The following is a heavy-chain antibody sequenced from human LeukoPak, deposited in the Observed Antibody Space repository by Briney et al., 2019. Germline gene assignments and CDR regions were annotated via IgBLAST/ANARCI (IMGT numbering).Heavy chain of an antibody. Sequence: LSCAASGFTFDDYAMHWVRQAPGKGLEWVSGISWNSGSIGYADSVKGRFTISRDNAKNSLYLQMDSLRAEDTALYYCAKDLCSGGSCYAFDYWGQGTLVTVSS. V-gene: IGHV3-9*01. CDR2: ISWNSGSI. CDR3: AKDLCSGGSCYAFDY. CDR1: GFTFDDYA. J-gene: IGHJ4*02. D-gene: IGHD2-15*01.